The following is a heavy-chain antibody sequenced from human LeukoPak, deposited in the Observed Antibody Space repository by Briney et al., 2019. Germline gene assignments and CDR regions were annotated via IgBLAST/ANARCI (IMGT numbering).Heavy chain of an antibody. CDR2: ISAYKGNT. CDR1: GYTFTNYG. J-gene: IGHJ4*02. CDR3: ARVRGSTVTTSREYYFDY. Sequence: ASVKVSCKASGYTFTNYGISWVRQAPGQGGERMGWISAYKGNTNYAQKLQGRVTITTDTSTSTAYMELRSLRSDDTAVYYCARVRGSTVTTSREYYFDYWGQGTLVTVSS. D-gene: IGHD4-17*01. V-gene: IGHV1-18*04.